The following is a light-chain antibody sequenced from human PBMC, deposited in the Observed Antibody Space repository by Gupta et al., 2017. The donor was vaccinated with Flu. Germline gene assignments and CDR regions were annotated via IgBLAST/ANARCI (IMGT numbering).Light chain of an antibody. V-gene: IGKV3-11*01. Sequence: EIVLTQSPVTLALSPGERATLSCRASQHISSHLAWYQQRPGQPPRLLIYDAYNRAPGIPARFSGSGSGTVFTLTISSLDPEDFAVYYCQQRYNWPLTFGGGTKVEIK. CDR2: DAY. J-gene: IGKJ4*01. CDR3: QQRYNWPLT. CDR1: QHISSH.